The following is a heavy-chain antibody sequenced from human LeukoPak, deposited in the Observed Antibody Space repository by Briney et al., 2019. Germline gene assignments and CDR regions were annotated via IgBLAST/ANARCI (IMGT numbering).Heavy chain of an antibody. CDR2: TYYRSKWSN. J-gene: IGHJ4*02. D-gene: IGHD6-13*01. CDR1: GDSVSSNSAA. Sequence: SQTLSLTCAISGDSVSSNSAAWNWIRQSPSRGLEWLGRTYYRSKWSNDYAVSVKSRVIINTDTSKNQFSLQLNSVPPEDTAVYYCARRRGTAQAFDYWGQGTLVTVSS. V-gene: IGHV6-1*01. CDR3: ARRRGTAQAFDY.